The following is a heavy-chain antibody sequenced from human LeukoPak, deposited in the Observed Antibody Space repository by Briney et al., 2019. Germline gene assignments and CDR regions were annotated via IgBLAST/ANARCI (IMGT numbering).Heavy chain of an antibody. CDR3: TTGPYLTTVTTLFDY. CDR1: GFTFSNAW. J-gene: IGHJ4*02. CDR2: IKSKTDGGTT. D-gene: IGHD4-17*01. Sequence: PGGSLRLSCAASGFTFSNAWMSWVRQAPGKGLEWVGRIKSKTDGGTTDYAAPVKGRFTISRDDSKNTLYLQMNSLKTEDTAVYYCTTGPYLTTVTTLFDYWGQGTLVTVSS. V-gene: IGHV3-15*01.